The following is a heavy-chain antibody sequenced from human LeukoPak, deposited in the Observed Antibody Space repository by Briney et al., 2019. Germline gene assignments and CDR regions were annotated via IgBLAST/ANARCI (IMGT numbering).Heavy chain of an antibody. D-gene: IGHD3-22*01. V-gene: IGHV3-30*04. CDR1: GFTFSSYA. CDR3: AKGLYDSSGYYHFDY. CDR2: ISYDGSNK. Sequence: GGSLRLSCAASGFTFSSYAMHWVRQAPGKGLEWVAVISYDGSNKYYADSVKGRFTISRDNSKNTLYLQMNSLRAEDTAVYYCAKGLYDSSGYYHFDYWGQGTLVTVSS. J-gene: IGHJ4*02.